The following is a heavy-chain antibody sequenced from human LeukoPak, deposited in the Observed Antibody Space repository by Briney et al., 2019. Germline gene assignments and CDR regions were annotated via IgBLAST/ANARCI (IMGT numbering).Heavy chain of an antibody. Sequence: SETLSLTCTVSGGSLSSYYWSWIRQPPGKGLEWIGYIYYSGSTNYNPSLKSRVTISVDTSKNQFSLKLSSVTAADTAVYYCARGLAVTDYWGQGTLVTVSS. CDR1: GGSLSSYY. CDR2: IYYSGST. D-gene: IGHD2-15*01. V-gene: IGHV4-59*01. CDR3: ARGLAVTDY. J-gene: IGHJ4*02.